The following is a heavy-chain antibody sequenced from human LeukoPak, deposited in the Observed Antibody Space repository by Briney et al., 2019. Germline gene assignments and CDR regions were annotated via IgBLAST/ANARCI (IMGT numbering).Heavy chain of an antibody. CDR3: ARYRRRNRFDP. V-gene: IGHV3-64*01. CDR2: ISSNGGST. CDR1: GFTYSSYA. Sequence: GGSLRLSCAASGFTYSSYAMHWVRQAPGKGLEYVSAISSNGGSTYYANSVKGRFTISRDNSKNTLYLQMGSLRAEDMAVYDCARYRRRNRFDPWGQGTLVTVSS. J-gene: IGHJ5*02. D-gene: IGHD4-11*01.